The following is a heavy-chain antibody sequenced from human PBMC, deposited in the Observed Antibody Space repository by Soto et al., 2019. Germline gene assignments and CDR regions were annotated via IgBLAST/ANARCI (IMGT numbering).Heavy chain of an antibody. V-gene: IGHV3-21*01. CDR3: ARDDRGTFFDI. Sequence: GGSLRLSCAASGFTFSSYSMNWVRQAPGKGLEWVSSISSSSSYIYYADSVKGRFTISRDNAKNSLYLQMNSLRAEDTAVYYCARDDRGTFFDIWGQGTMVTVSS. CDR2: ISSSSSYI. J-gene: IGHJ3*02. CDR1: GFTFSSYS.